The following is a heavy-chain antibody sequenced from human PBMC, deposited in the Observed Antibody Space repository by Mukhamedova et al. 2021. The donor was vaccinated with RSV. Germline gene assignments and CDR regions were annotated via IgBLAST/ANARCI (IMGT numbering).Heavy chain of an antibody. D-gene: IGHD6-13*01. CDR3: ARVSEPHSSSWADFYY. J-gene: IGHJ4*02. V-gene: IGHV3-33*01. Sequence: GLEWVAVIWYDGSNKYYADSVKGRFTISRDNSKNTLYLQMNSLRAEDTAVYYCARVSEPHSSSWADFYYWGQGTLVTVSS. CDR2: IWYDGSNK.